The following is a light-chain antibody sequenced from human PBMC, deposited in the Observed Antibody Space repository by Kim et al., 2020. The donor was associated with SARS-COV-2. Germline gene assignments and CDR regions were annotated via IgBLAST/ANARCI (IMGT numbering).Light chain of an antibody. V-gene: IGKV3-20*01. CDR1: QSVSSSY. J-gene: IGKJ4*01. CDR2: GAS. Sequence: SPGERAALSCRASQSVSSSYLACYQQKPGQAPRLLIYGASSRATGIPDRFSGGGSGTDFTLTISRLEPEDFAVYYCQQYGSSPLTFGGGTKVDIK. CDR3: QQYGSSPLT.